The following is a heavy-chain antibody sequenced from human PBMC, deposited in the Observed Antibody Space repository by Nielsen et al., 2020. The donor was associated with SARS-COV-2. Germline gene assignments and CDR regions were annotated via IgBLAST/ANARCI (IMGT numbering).Heavy chain of an antibody. CDR1: GGSFSGYY. V-gene: IGHV4-34*01. CDR3: ARLLTDTGNYFRFDP. CDR2: INHSGNT. J-gene: IGHJ5*02. D-gene: IGHD1-26*01. Sequence: SETLSLTCAVYGGSFSGYYWSWIRQPPGKGLEWIGEINHSGNTNYSPSLRSRVTISVDKSKNQFSLRLISVTAADTAVYYCARLLTDTGNYFRFDPWGQGTLVTVSS.